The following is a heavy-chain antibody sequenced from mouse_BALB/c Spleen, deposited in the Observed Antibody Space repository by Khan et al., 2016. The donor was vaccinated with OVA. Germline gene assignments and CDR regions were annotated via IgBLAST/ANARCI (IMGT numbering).Heavy chain of an antibody. Sequence: QVQLQQPGAELVRPGASVKLSCKASGYTFTSYWMNWVRQRPRQGLEWIGTINPSDSESHYNQMFKDKATLTADKSSGTAYMQLSSLTSEDSAVSYGARREKYGYVRSWFAYWGQGTLVTVSA. CDR3: ARREKYGYVRSWFAY. V-gene: IGHV1-52*01. D-gene: IGHD2-2*01. J-gene: IGHJ3*01. CDR1: GYTFTSYW. CDR2: INPSDSES.